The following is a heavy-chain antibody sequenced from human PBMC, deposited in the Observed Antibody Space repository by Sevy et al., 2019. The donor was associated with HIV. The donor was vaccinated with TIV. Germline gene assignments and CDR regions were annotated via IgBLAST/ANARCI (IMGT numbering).Heavy chain of an antibody. J-gene: IGHJ5*02. D-gene: IGHD3-22*01. CDR3: ARTPSSYDSSGRYYPWFDP. CDR1: GYSISSGYY. CDR2: IFHSGST. Sequence: SENLSLTCAVSGYSISSGYYWGWIRQPPGKGLEWIGSIFHSGSTYYNPSLKSRVTISVDTSKNQFSLKLSSVTAADTAEYICARTPSSYDSSGRYYPWFDPWGQGTKVTVSS. V-gene: IGHV4-38-2*01.